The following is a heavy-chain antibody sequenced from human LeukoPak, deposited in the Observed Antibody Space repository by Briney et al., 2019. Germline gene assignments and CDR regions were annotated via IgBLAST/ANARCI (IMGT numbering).Heavy chain of an antibody. CDR3: AREMSGYERDYYYMDV. J-gene: IGHJ6*03. CDR2: IYHSGST. V-gene: IGHV4-30-2*01. D-gene: IGHD5-12*01. CDR1: GGSISSGGYY. Sequence: SETLSLTCTVSGGSISSGGYYWSWIRQPPGKGLEWIGYIYHSGSTYYNPSLKSRVTISVDRSKNQFSLKLSSVTAADTAVYYCAREMSGYERDYYYMDVWGKGTTVTVSS.